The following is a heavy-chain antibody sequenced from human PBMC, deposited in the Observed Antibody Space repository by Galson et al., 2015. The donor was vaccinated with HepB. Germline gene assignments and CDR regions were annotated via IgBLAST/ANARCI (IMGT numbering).Heavy chain of an antibody. D-gene: IGHD3-22*01. CDR3: ARAEGSGYYYVGY. J-gene: IGHJ4*02. CDR1: GYTFNNYG. V-gene: IGHV7-4-1*02. CDR2: INTNTGNP. Sequence: VKVSCKASGYTFNNYGINWVRQAPGQGLEWMGRINTNTGNPTYAQGFTGRFVFSLDTSVSTAYLQISSLKAEDTAFYFCARAEGSGYYYVGYWGQGTLVTVSS.